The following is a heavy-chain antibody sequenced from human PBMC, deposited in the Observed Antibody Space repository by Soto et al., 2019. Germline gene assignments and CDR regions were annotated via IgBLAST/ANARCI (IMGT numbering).Heavy chain of an antibody. J-gene: IGHJ4*02. CDR3: ARELRGYSYGYYDY. CDR2: IRGSGGST. V-gene: IGHV3-23*01. D-gene: IGHD5-18*01. Sequence: EVQLLESGGGLVQPGGSRRFSCEASGLTFSSYARSWVRKAPGKGLEWVSAIRGSGGSTYYADSVKGRFTISRDNSKNTLYLQMNSLRAEDTAVYYCARELRGYSYGYYDYWGQGTLVTVSS. CDR1: GLTFSSYA.